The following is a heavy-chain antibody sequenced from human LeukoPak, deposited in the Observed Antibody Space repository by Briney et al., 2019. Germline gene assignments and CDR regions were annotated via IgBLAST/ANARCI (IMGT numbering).Heavy chain of an antibody. CDR1: GFTFSSYA. J-gene: IGHJ4*02. CDR3: AKSHSIFGVIPPYYFDY. V-gene: IGHV3-23*01. D-gene: IGHD3-3*01. Sequence: GGSLRLSCAASGFTFSSYAMSWVRQAPGKGLEWVSAISGSGGSTYYADSVKGRFTISRDNSKNTLYLQMNSLRAEDTAVYYCAKSHSIFGVIPPYYFDYWGQGTLVTVSS. CDR2: ISGSGGST.